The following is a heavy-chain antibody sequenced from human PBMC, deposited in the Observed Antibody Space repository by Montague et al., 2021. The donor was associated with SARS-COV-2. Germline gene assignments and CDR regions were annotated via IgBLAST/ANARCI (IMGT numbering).Heavy chain of an antibody. CDR1: GYPISSGYY. V-gene: IGHV4-38-2*02. D-gene: IGHD2-2*01. CDR3: ARSQNCSTTSCHFDY. CDR2: IYHSGST. Sequence: SETLSLTCTVSGYPISSGYYWGWIRQPPGKGLEWIGSIYHSGSTYYNPSLKSRVTISVDTPKNQFSLKLSSVTAADTAVYYCARSQNCSTTSCHFDYWGRGTLVTVSS. J-gene: IGHJ4*02.